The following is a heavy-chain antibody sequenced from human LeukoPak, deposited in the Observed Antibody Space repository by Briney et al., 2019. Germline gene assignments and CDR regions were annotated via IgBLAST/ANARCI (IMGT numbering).Heavy chain of an antibody. Sequence: PSETLSLTCAVYGGSFSGYYWSWIRQPPGKGLEWIGEINHSGSTKYNPSLKSRLTISVDRSKNQFSLKLSSVTAADTAVYYCAREDYCGGGSCYSGYFQHWGQGTLVTVSS. CDR3: AREDYCGGGSCYSGYFQH. J-gene: IGHJ1*01. CDR1: GGSFSGYY. V-gene: IGHV4-34*01. CDR2: INHSGST. D-gene: IGHD2-15*01.